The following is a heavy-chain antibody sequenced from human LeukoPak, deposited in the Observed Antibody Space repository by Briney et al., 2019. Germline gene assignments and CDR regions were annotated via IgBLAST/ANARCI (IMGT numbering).Heavy chain of an antibody. CDR1: GFTFSDYY. CDR3: AKDRYYYGSGSYPSYLDP. CDR2: ISSSGSTI. Sequence: PGGSLRLSCAASGFTFSDYYMSWIRQAPGKGLEWVSYISSSGSTIYYADSVKGRFTISRDNAKNSLYLQMNSLRAEDTAVYYCAKDRYYYGSGSYPSYLDPWGQGTLVTVSS. J-gene: IGHJ5*02. D-gene: IGHD3-10*01. V-gene: IGHV3-11*04.